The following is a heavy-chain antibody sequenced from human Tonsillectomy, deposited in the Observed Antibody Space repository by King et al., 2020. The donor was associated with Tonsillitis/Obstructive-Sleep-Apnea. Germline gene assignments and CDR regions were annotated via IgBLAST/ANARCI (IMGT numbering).Heavy chain of an antibody. CDR3: ARGGRGWPYTY. J-gene: IGHJ4*02. V-gene: IGHV3-48*02. D-gene: IGHD2-2*02. Sequence: VQLVESGGGLVQPGGSLRLSCAASGFTFSSYSMNWVRQAPGKGLEWVSYISSSSSTIYYADSVKGRFTISRDNAKNSLYPQMNSLRDEDTAVYYCARGGRGWPYTYWGQGTLVTVSS. CDR1: GFTFSSYS. CDR2: ISSSSSTI.